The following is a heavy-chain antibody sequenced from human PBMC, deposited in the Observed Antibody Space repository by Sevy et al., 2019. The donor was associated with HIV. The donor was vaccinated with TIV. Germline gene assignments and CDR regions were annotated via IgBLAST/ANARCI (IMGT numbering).Heavy chain of an antibody. J-gene: IGHJ4*02. Sequence: GGSLRLSCAASGFTFSSYAMHWVRQAPGKGLEWVAVISYDGSNKYYADSVKGRFTISRDNSKNTRYLQMNSLRAEDTAVYYCAREGGYCSSTSCYPLYYFDYWGQGTLVTVSS. CDR3: AREGGYCSSTSCYPLYYFDY. V-gene: IGHV3-30-3*01. CDR1: GFTFSSYA. D-gene: IGHD2-2*01. CDR2: ISYDGSNK.